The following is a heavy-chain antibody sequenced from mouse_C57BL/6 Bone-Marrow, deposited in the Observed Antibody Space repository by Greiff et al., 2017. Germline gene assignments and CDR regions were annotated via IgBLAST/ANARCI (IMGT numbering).Heavy chain of an antibody. D-gene: IGHD2-1*01. CDR1: GYTFTSYW. J-gene: IGHJ4*01. CDR3: ARIDYGNCGRDYYAMDY. CDR2: IYPGSGST. V-gene: IGHV1-55*01. Sequence: QVQLQQSGAELVKPGASVKMSCKASGYTFTSYWITWVKQRPGQGLEWIGDIYPGSGSTNYNEKFKSKATLTVDTSSSTAYMQLSSLTSEDSAVYTCARIDYGNCGRDYYAMDYWGQGTSVTVSS.